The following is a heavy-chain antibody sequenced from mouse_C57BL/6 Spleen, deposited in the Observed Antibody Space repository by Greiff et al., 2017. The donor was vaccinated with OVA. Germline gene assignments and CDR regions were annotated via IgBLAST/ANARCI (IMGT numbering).Heavy chain of an antibody. CDR3: ARGKDGSSNFDY. Sequence: QVQLQQSGAELVKPGASVKMSCKASGYTFTSYWITWVKQRPGQGLEWIGDIYPGSGSTNYNEKFKSKATLTVDTSSSTAYMQLSSLTSEDSAVYYCARGKDGSSNFDYWGQGTTLTVSS. CDR1: GYTFTSYW. V-gene: IGHV1-55*01. D-gene: IGHD1-1*01. CDR2: IYPGSGST. J-gene: IGHJ2*01.